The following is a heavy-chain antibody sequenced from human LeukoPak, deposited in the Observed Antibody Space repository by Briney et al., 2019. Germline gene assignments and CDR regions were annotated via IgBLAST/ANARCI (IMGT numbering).Heavy chain of an antibody. V-gene: IGHV3-66*01. J-gene: IGHJ4*02. CDR2: LHSDGTT. CDR3: AGRRKEAAAFDD. D-gene: IGHD6-13*01. CDR1: GFAVSVNY. Sequence: GGSLRLSCAASGFAVSVNYMTWVRLAPGKGPEWVSLLHSDGTTYYAESVKGRFTISTDNSKNTLYLQMNSLRVEDTALYYCAGRRKEAAAFDDWGQGTLVTVSS.